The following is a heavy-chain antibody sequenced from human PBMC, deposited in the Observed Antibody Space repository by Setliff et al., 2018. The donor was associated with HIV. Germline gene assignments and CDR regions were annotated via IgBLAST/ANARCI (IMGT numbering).Heavy chain of an antibody. J-gene: IGHJ5*02. CDR3: AGGRFSSSWYFNWFDP. Sequence: GASVKVSCKASGYTLTGYYIHWVRQAPGQGLEGMGRINPNSGGTNYAQKFQGRVTMTRDTSISTAYMELSSLRSEDTAVYYCAGGRFSSSWYFNWFDPWGQGTLVTVSS. CDR1: GYTLTGYY. V-gene: IGHV1-2*06. CDR2: INPNSGGT. D-gene: IGHD6-13*01.